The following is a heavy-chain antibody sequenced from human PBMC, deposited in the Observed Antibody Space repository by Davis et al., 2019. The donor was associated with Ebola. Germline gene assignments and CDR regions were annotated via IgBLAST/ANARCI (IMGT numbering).Heavy chain of an antibody. CDR2: INPSGGTT. Sequence: ASVKVSCKASGYTLASYYAHWVRQAPGQGLEWMGIINPSGGTTTYAQKFQGRVTMTRDTSTNTLYMELSSLTSGDTAVYYCTIEWELLPPYYFDYWGQGTLVTVSS. J-gene: IGHJ4*02. D-gene: IGHD1-26*01. CDR3: TIEWELLPPYYFDY. CDR1: GYTLASYY. V-gene: IGHV1-46*03.